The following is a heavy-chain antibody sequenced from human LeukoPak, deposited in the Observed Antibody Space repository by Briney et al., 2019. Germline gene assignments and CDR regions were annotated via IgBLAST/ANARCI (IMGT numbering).Heavy chain of an antibody. Sequence: GGSLRLSCAASGFTFSSYSMNWVRQAPGKGLEWVAVISYDGSNKYYADSVKGRFTISRDNSKNTLYLQMNSLRAEDTAVYYCARDAYYDSSGYLGAFDIWGQGTMVTVSS. CDR3: ARDAYYDSSGYLGAFDI. CDR2: ISYDGSNK. V-gene: IGHV3-30*03. D-gene: IGHD3-22*01. J-gene: IGHJ3*02. CDR1: GFTFSSYS.